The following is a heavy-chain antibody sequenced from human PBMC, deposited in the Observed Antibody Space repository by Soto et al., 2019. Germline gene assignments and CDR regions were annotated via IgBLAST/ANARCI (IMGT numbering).Heavy chain of an antibody. V-gene: IGHV1-2*02. CDR1: GYTFTDYY. CDR2: INPNSGGT. Sequence: SVKVSCKASGYTFTDYYMHWVRQAPGQGLEWMGWINPNSGGTNYAQKFQGRVTMTRDTSISTAYMELSRLRSDDTAVYYCARKLELRGSYYYYYDMDVWGQGTTVTVSS. J-gene: IGHJ6*02. D-gene: IGHD1-7*01. CDR3: ARKLELRGSYYYYYDMDV.